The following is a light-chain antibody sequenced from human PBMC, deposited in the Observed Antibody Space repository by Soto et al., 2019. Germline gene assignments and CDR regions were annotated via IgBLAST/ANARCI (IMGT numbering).Light chain of an antibody. CDR1: QSVSSSY. CDR3: QQYHNSILM. CDR2: GAS. V-gene: IGKV3-20*01. Sequence: EIVLTQSPGTLSLSPGERSTLSCRASQSVSSSYLAWYQQKPGQAPRLLMYGASSRATGIPDRFSGGGSGADFTLTISRLEPEDFGVYYCQQYHNSILMFGQGTKVDIK. J-gene: IGKJ1*01.